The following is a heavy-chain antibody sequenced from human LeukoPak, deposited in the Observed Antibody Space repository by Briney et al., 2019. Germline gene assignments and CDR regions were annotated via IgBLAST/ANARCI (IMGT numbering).Heavy chain of an antibody. CDR2: ISGSGVST. J-gene: IGHJ5*02. CDR3: AKGLYGDTFLNWFDP. Sequence: PGGSLRLSCAASGFTFSSYAMSWVRQAPGKGLKWVSCISGSGVSTYYADSVKGRFTVSRDNSKNTMFLQMNSLRAEDTAVYYCAKGLYGDTFLNWFDPWGQGTLVTVSS. CDR1: GFTFSSYA. D-gene: IGHD2-21*01. V-gene: IGHV3-23*01.